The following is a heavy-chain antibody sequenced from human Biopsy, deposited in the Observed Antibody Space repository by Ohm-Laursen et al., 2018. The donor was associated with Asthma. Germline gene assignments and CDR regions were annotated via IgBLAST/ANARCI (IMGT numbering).Heavy chain of an antibody. V-gene: IGHV1-24*01. CDR1: GYSLTDLS. J-gene: IGHJ4*02. CDR3: APDFPKDYVRYNFQF. D-gene: IGHD4-17*01. CDR2: HDHEEGGT. Sequence: ASVKVSCKISGYSLTDLSMHWVRQAPGQGLEWMGGHDHEEGGTVNARRFQGRVTMTEDTSTDTACMELSSLSSDDTAVYYCAPDFPKDYVRYNFQFWGQGTLVTVSS.